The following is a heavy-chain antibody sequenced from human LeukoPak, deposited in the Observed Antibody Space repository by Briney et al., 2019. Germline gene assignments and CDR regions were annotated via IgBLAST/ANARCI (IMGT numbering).Heavy chain of an antibody. D-gene: IGHD6-19*01. CDR3: ARGGEQWQVPVFFDY. CDR1: GFTFRNYW. V-gene: IGHV3-7*01. J-gene: IGHJ4*02. Sequence: GGSLRLSCAASGFTFRNYWMTWVRHAPGKELEWVANIKQDGSGKYYVDSVRGRFTISRDNAKNSLFLQLSSLRGEDTAVYYCARGGEQWQVPVFFDYWGQGTLVTVSS. CDR2: IKQDGSGK.